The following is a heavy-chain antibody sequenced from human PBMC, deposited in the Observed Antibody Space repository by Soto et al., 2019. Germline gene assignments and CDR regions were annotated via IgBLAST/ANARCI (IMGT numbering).Heavy chain of an antibody. D-gene: IGHD3-3*01. CDR2: ISSSSSYI. CDR1: GFTFSSYS. CDR3: VSLEWLHLTLLGDDAFDI. J-gene: IGHJ3*02. Sequence: GGSLRLSCAASGFTFSSYSMNWVRQAPGKGLEWVSSISSSSSYIYYADSVKGRFTISRDNAKNSLYLQMNSLRAEDTAVYYCVSLEWLHLTLLGDDAFDIWGQGTMVTVSS. V-gene: IGHV3-21*01.